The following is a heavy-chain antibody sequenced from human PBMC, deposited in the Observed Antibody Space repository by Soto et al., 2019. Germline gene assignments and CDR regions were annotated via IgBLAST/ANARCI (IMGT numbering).Heavy chain of an antibody. V-gene: IGHV3-33*01. J-gene: IGHJ6*02. CDR2: IWYDGSNK. Sequence: QVQLVESGGGVAQPGRSLRLSCTVSGFTFSGHAMHWVRQAPGKGLEWVTQIWYDGSNKYYAESVKGRFTISRDNSKNTLYLQWNGLGAEDTAVYYCASDGQELAPYALEAWGQGTSVTVSS. CDR1: GFTFSGHA. CDR3: ASDGQELAPYALEA. D-gene: IGHD1-26*01.